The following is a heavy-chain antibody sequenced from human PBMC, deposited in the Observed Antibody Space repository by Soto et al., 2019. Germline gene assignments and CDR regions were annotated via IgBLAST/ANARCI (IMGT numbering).Heavy chain of an antibody. D-gene: IGHD3-22*01. CDR2: IIPFVGTA. CDR3: ARSGGKYYYDSSGYYDY. Sequence: GASVKVSCKASVVTFSSYAINWVRQAPGQGLEWMGGIIPFVGTANYAQKFQGRVTITADESTRTAYMELSSLKSEDTALYYCARSGGKYYYDSSGYYDYWGQGTLVTV. J-gene: IGHJ4*02. V-gene: IGHV1-69*13. CDR1: VVTFSSYA.